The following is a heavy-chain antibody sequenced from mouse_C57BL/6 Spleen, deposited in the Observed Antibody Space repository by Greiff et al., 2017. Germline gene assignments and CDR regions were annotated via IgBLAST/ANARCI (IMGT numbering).Heavy chain of an antibody. V-gene: IGHV1-69*01. CDR3: AIRVYYSMDY. Sequence: QVQLKQPGAELVMPGASVKLSCKASGYTFTSYWMNWVKQRPGQGLEWIGEIDPSDSYTNYNKKFKGKSTVTVDKSSSTDYMQLNSLTSEDSAVYYCAIRVYYSMDYWGQGTSVTVSS. CDR2: IDPSDSYT. J-gene: IGHJ4*01. CDR1: GYTFTSYW.